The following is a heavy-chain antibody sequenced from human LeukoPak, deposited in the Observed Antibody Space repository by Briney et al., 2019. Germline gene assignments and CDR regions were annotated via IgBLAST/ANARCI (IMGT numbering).Heavy chain of an antibody. D-gene: IGHD3-3*01. CDR3: ARERDDYYFDY. Sequence: GGSLRLSCAASGFTFSSYWMHWVRQVPGKGLVWVSRIGTEGSTTTYADYVKGRFTISRDNAKNSLYLQMNSLRAEDTAVYYCARERDDYYFDYWGQGTLVTVSS. V-gene: IGHV3-74*01. J-gene: IGHJ4*02. CDR1: GFTFSSYW. CDR2: IGTEGSTT.